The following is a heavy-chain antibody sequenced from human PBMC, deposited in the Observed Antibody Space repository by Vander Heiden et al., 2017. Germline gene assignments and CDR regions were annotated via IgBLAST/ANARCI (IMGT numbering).Heavy chain of an antibody. D-gene: IGHD2-2*01. CDR3: ARDNQDGGFDY. Sequence: QVQLVESGGGVVQPGRSLRLSCAASGFTFSSYGMHWVRQAPGKGLEWVAVIWYDGSNKYYADSVKGRFTISRDNSKNTLYLQMNSLRAEDTAVYYCARDNQDGGFDYWGQGTLVTVSS. V-gene: IGHV3-33*01. CDR2: IWYDGSNK. J-gene: IGHJ4*02. CDR1: GFTFSSYG.